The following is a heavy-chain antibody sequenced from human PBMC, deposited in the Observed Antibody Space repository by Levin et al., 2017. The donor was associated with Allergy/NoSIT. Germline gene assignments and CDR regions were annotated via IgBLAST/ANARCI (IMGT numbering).Heavy chain of an antibody. CDR3: AKVLHDSSDYRAFDI. D-gene: IGHD3-22*01. J-gene: IGHJ3*02. CDR1: GFTFSSYA. V-gene: IGHV3-23*01. Sequence: ASVKVSCAASGFTFSSYAMSWVRQAPGKGLEWVSAISGSGGSTYYADSVKGRFTISRDNSKNTLYLQMNSLRAEDTAVYYCAKVLHDSSDYRAFDIWGQGTMVTVSS. CDR2: ISGSGGST.